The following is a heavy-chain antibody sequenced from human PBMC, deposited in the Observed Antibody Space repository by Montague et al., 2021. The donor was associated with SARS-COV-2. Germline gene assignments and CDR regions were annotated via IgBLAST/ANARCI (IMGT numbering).Heavy chain of an antibody. Sequence: SETLSLTCTVSGGSISNSIYYWDWIRQPPGEGLEWIGSICYTENTYYNPSLKSRVTISIDTSKNQFSLKLSSVTAADTAVYYCARPGSGYSYGSGAFDYWGQGTLVTVSS. CDR2: ICYTENT. CDR3: ARPGSGYSYGSGAFDY. V-gene: IGHV4-39*01. CDR1: GGSISNSIYY. J-gene: IGHJ4*02. D-gene: IGHD5-18*01.